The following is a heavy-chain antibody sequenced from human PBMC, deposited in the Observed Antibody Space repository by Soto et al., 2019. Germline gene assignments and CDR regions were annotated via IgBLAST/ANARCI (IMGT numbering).Heavy chain of an antibody. CDR3: ARGSSGWNYYYYGMDV. CDR2: MNPNSGNT. V-gene: IGHV1-8*01. CDR1: GYTFTSYD. J-gene: IGHJ6*02. D-gene: IGHD6-19*01. Sequence: GGSLRLSCAASGYTFTSYDINWVRQATGQGLEWMGWMNPNSGNTGYAQKFQGRVTMTRNTSISIAYMELSSLRSEDTAVYYCARGSSGWNYYYYGMDVWGQGTTVTVSS.